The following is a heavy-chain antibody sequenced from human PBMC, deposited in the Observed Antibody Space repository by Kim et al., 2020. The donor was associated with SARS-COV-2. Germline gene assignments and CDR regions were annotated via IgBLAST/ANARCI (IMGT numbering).Heavy chain of an antibody. CDR3: ATAILKYSGFRDPDSNWFDP. Sequence: GGSLRLSCAASGFTVSSNYMSWVRQAPGKGLEWVSVIYSGGSTYYADSVKGRFTISRDNSKNTLYLQMNSLRAEDTAVYYCATAILKYSGFRDPDSNWFDPWGQGTLVTVSS. J-gene: IGHJ5*02. CDR2: IYSGGST. CDR1: GFTVSSNY. D-gene: IGHD5-12*01. V-gene: IGHV3-66*01.